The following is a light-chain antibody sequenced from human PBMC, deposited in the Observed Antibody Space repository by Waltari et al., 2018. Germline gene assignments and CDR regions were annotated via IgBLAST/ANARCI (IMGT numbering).Light chain of an antibody. CDR2: KDT. V-gene: IGLV3-25*02. CDR1: TLSKQY. Sequence: SYELTQPPSLSVSPGQTARITCSGYTLSKQYSFWYQHRPGQAPVMLIYKDTERASGIPERFAGSSSGTTVTLTISGVQAEDEADYYCQSADTTGDYYVFGTGSRVSVL. CDR3: QSADTTGDYYV. J-gene: IGLJ1*01.